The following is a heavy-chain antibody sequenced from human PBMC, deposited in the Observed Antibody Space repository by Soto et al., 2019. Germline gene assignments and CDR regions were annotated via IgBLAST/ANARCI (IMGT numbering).Heavy chain of an antibody. CDR3: AAGSSYDSSGSY. D-gene: IGHD3-22*01. Sequence: GASVKVSCKASGFTFTSSAVQWVRQARGQRLEWIGWIVVGSGNTNYAQKFQERVTITRDMSTSTAYMKLSSLRSEDTAVYYCAAGSSYDSSGSYWGQGTLVTVSS. J-gene: IGHJ4*02. CDR1: GFTFTSSA. V-gene: IGHV1-58*01. CDR2: IVVGSGNT.